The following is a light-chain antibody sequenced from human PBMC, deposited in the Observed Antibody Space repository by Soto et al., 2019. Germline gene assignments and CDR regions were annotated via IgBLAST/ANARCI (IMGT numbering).Light chain of an antibody. CDR3: TSFTSSNTWV. CDR2: EVS. Sequence: QSVLTQPASVSGSPGQSITISCTGTSSDVGGYDYVSWYQQHPGKAPKLMIYEVSNRPSGVSNRFSGSKSGNTASLTISGLQAEDEADYYCTSFTSSNTWVFGTGTQLTVL. CDR1: SSDVGGYDY. J-gene: IGLJ6*01. V-gene: IGLV2-14*01.